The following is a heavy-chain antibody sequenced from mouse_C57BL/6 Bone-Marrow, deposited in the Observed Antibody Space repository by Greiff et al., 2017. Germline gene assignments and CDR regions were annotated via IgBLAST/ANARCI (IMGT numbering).Heavy chain of an antibody. CDR3: ARDRGGDGYPFAY. Sequence: EVHLVESGGGLVKPGGSLKLSCAASGFTFSSYAMSWVRQTPEKRLEWVATISDGGSYTYYPDNVKGRFTISRDNAKNNLYLQMSHLKSEDIAMYYCARDRGGDGYPFAYWGQGTLVTVSA. V-gene: IGHV5-4*01. CDR2: ISDGGSYT. CDR1: GFTFSSYA. D-gene: IGHD2-3*01. J-gene: IGHJ3*01.